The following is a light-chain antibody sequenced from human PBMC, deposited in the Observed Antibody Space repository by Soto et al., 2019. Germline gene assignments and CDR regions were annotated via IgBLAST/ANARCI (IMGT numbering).Light chain of an antibody. CDR3: SSYTSSFYV. J-gene: IGLJ1*01. Sequence: QSALTQPASVSGSPGQSITISCTGTSSDVGGYNYVSWYQQHPGKAPKLMIYEVSHRPSGVSNRFSGSKSGNTASLTISGLQAEDEADYYCSSYTSSFYVFGTGTKVTVL. CDR2: EVS. V-gene: IGLV2-14*01. CDR1: SSDVGGYNY.